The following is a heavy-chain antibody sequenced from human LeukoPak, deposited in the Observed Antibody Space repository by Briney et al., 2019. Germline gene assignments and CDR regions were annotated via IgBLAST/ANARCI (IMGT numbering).Heavy chain of an antibody. CDR3: ARIGYRSSSFDY. Sequence: GGSLRLSCAASGFTFSNYWMSWVRQAPGKGLEWVANIKQDGSEKDYMDFMKGRFTISRDNGKNSVYLHVNSLRAEDTAVYHCARIGYRSSSFDYWGQGTLVTVSS. J-gene: IGHJ4*02. CDR2: IKQDGSEK. D-gene: IGHD2-2*03. CDR1: GFTFSNYW. V-gene: IGHV3-7*01.